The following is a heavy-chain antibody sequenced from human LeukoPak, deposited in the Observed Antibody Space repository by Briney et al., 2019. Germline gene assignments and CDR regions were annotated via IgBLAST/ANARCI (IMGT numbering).Heavy chain of an antibody. D-gene: IGHD3-22*01. CDR1: GFSFSSYG. V-gene: IGHV3-23*01. Sequence: GGSLRLSCAGSGFSFSSYGMHWVRQAPGKGLEWVSAISGSGGSTYYADSVKGRFTISRDNSKNTLYLQMNSLRAEDTAVYYCAKQADSSGTDYMDVWGKGTTVTISS. CDR3: AKQADSSGTDYMDV. J-gene: IGHJ6*03. CDR2: ISGSGGST.